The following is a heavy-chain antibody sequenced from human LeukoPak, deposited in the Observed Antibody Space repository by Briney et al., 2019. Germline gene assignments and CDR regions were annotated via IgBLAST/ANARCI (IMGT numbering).Heavy chain of an antibody. CDR2: ISYDGSNK. Sequence: GGSLRLSCAASGFTFSSYAMHWVRQAPGKGLEWVAVISYDGSNKYYADSVKGRFTISRDNSKNTLYLQMNSLRAEDTAVYYCARGGYSRLRDAFDIRGQGTMVTVSS. D-gene: IGHD6-13*01. J-gene: IGHJ3*02. V-gene: IGHV3-30*04. CDR3: ARGGYSRLRDAFDI. CDR1: GFTFSSYA.